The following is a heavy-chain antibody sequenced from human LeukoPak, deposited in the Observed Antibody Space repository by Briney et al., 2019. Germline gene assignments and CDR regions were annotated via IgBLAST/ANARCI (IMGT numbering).Heavy chain of an antibody. V-gene: IGHV4-34*01. D-gene: IGHD2-15*01. Sequence: SETLSLTCAVYGGSFSGYYWSWIRQPPGKGLEWIGEINHSGSTNYNPSLKSRVTISVDTSKNQFSLQLNSVTPEDTAVYYCAIDVRRVVGAWGQGTLVTVSS. CDR3: AIDVRRVVGA. CDR2: INHSGST. J-gene: IGHJ5*02. CDR1: GGSFSGYY.